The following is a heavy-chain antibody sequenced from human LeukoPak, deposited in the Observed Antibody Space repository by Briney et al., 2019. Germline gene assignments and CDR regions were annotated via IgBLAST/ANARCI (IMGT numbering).Heavy chain of an antibody. Sequence: GSLRLSCAASGFTFSDYYMSWIRQAPGKGLEWVSYISSSSSYTNYADSVKGRFTISRDNAKNSLYLQMNSLRAEDTAVYYCARDAVSLAAAGTSDYWGQGSLVTVSS. CDR2: ISSSSSYT. J-gene: IGHJ4*02. D-gene: IGHD6-13*01. CDR1: GFTFSDYY. V-gene: IGHV3-11*05. CDR3: ARDAVSLAAAGTSDY.